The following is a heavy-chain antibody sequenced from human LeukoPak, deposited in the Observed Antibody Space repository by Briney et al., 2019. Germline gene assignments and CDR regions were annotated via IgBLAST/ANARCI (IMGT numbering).Heavy chain of an antibody. J-gene: IGHJ6*04. D-gene: IGHD3-10*02. Sequence: PGGSLRLSCVASVCTFRKYNMHWVRQAPAKGLEWISYISSSSSAIYYAHSVKGRFTISRENSKSTMYLQMNSLRAEDTAVYYCAELGITMIGGVWGKGTTVTISS. CDR2: ISSSSSAI. V-gene: IGHV3-48*01. CDR3: AELGITMIGGV. CDR1: VCTFRKYN.